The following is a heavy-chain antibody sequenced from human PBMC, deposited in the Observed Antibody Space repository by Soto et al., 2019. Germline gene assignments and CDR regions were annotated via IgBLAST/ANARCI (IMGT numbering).Heavy chain of an antibody. J-gene: IGHJ4*02. D-gene: IGHD4-4*01. CDR3: ATLEDGYSAFDY. Sequence: QVQLQQWGAGLLKPSETLSLTCAVYGGSFSGYYWSWIRQPPGKGLEWIGEINHSGSTNYNPSLKSRVTISVDTSKNQFSLKLSSVTAADTAVYYCATLEDGYSAFDYWGQGTLVTVSS. V-gene: IGHV4-34*01. CDR2: INHSGST. CDR1: GGSFSGYY.